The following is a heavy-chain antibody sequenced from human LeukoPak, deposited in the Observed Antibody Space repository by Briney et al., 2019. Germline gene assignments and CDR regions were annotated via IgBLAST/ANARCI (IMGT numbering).Heavy chain of an antibody. CDR1: GYTFTAYF. Sequence: ASVKVSCKASGYTFTAYFMHWVRQAPGQGLEWMGWINPNSGGTNYAQNFQGRVTMTRDTSICTAYMELSRLRSDDTAVYYCARVKNYYDSSGYLYYFDYWGQGTLVTVSS. D-gene: IGHD3-22*01. V-gene: IGHV1-2*02. CDR2: INPNSGGT. CDR3: ARVKNYYDSSGYLYYFDY. J-gene: IGHJ4*02.